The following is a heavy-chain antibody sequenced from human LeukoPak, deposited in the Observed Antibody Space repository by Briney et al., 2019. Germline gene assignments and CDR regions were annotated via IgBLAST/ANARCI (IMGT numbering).Heavy chain of an antibody. CDR2: INPNSGGT. J-gene: IGHJ5*02. CDR3: ARYYGDYAYWFDP. CDR1: GYTFTGYY. Sequence: ASVKVSCKASGYTFTGYYMHWVRQAPGQGLEWMGWINPNSGGTNYAQKFQGRVTMTRDTSISTAYMELSRLRSDDTAVYYCARYYGDYAYWFDPWGQGTLVTVSS. D-gene: IGHD4-17*01. V-gene: IGHV1-2*02.